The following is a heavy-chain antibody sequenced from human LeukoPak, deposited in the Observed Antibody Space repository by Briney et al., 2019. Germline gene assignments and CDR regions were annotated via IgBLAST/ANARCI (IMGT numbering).Heavy chain of an antibody. D-gene: IGHD3-3*01. CDR3: ARRHWGFLEWLPPPHETTYYMDV. Sequence: GASVKVSCKASGYTFTNHDINWVRQATGQGLEWMGWMNPNSGNTGYAQKFQGRVTMTRNTSISTAYMELSSLRSEDTAVYYCARRHWGFLEWLPPPHETTYYMDVWGKGTTVTVSS. J-gene: IGHJ6*03. V-gene: IGHV1-8*01. CDR1: GYTFTNHD. CDR2: MNPNSGNT.